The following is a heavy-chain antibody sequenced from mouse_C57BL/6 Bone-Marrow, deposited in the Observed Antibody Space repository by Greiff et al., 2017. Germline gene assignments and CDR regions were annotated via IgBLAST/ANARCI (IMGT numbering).Heavy chain of an antibody. CDR2: INPGSGGT. D-gene: IGHD4-1*01. V-gene: IGHV1-54*01. CDR1: GYAFTNYL. Sequence: VHLVESGAELVRPGTSVKVSCKASGYAFTNYLIEWVKQRPGQGLEWIGVINPGSGGTNYNEKFKGKATLTADKSSSTAYMQLSSLTSEDSAVYFCAGSKNWDSWFAYWGQGTLVTVSA. J-gene: IGHJ3*01. CDR3: AGSKNWDSWFAY.